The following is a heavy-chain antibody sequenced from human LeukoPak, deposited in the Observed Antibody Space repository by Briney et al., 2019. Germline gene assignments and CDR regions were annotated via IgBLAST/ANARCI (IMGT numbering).Heavy chain of an antibody. D-gene: IGHD3-9*01. J-gene: IGHJ4*02. V-gene: IGHV1-18*01. CDR1: GYTFTSYG. Sequence: ASVKVSCKASGYTFTSYGISWVRQAPGQGLEWMGWISAYNGNTNYAQKLQGRVTMTTDTSTSTAYMGLRSLRSDDTAVYYCARWGYDILTGYYDYFDYWGQGTLVTVSS. CDR3: ARWGYDILTGYYDYFDY. CDR2: ISAYNGNT.